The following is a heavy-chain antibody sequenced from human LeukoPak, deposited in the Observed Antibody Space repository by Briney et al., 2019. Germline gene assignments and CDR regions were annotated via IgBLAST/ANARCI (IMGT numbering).Heavy chain of an antibody. Sequence: HPGGSLRLSCAASGFTFSSYAMHWVRQAPGKGLEWVAVISYDGSNKYYADSVKGRFTISRDNSKNTLYLQMSSLRAEDTAVYYCARPMGYDFWSGSPNDYWGQGTLVTVSS. V-gene: IGHV3-30-3*01. CDR2: ISYDGSNK. D-gene: IGHD3-3*01. CDR1: GFTFSSYA. J-gene: IGHJ4*02. CDR3: ARPMGYDFWSGSPNDY.